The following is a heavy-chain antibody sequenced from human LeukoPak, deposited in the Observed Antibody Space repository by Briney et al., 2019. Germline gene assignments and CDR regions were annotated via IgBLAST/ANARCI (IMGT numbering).Heavy chain of an antibody. V-gene: IGHV3-15*01. Sequence: GGSLRLSCAASGFTFSNAWMSWVRQAPGKGLEWVGRIKSKTDGGTTDYAAPVKGRFTIPRDDSKNTLYLQMNSLRAEDTAVYYCAGLEWGSYGEWSAFDYWGQGTLVTVSS. D-gene: IGHD1-26*01. CDR2: IKSKTDGGTT. CDR1: GFTFSNAW. CDR3: AGLEWGSYGEWSAFDY. J-gene: IGHJ4*02.